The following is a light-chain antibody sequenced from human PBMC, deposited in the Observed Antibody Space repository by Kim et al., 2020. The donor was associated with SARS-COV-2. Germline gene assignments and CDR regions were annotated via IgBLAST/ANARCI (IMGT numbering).Light chain of an antibody. CDR3: QQHSNCPIT. CDR1: QSVSSD. CDR2: DAS. Sequence: EIVMTQSPATLSVSPGESVTLSCGASQSVSSDLAWYQQRPGQAPRLLIYDASTRATGIPARFSGSGSGTEFTLTISSLQAEDFAVYYCQQHSNCPITFGQGTRLEIK. J-gene: IGKJ5*01. V-gene: IGKV3-15*01.